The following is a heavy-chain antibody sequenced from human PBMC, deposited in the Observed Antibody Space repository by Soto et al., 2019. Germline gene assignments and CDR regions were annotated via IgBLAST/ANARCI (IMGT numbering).Heavy chain of an antibody. D-gene: IGHD3-10*01. CDR3: ARDYYYGSGSYSLYYFDY. CDR1: GYTFTRFG. V-gene: IGHV1-18*01. J-gene: IGHJ4*02. CDR2: ISAFNGAT. Sequence: ASVKVSCKASGYTFTRFGISWVRQAPGQGLEWMGWISAFNGATNYAQKLQGRVTMTTDTSTSTAYMELRSLRSDDTAVYYCARDYYYGSGSYSLYYFDYWGQGTMVTVSP.